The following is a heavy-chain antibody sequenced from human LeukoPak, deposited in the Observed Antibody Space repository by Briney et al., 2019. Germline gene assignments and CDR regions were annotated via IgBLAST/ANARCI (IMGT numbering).Heavy chain of an antibody. D-gene: IGHD1-26*01. V-gene: IGHV3-66*01. CDR3: ASPYSGSYLTDDSYYMDV. J-gene: IGHJ6*03. Sequence: AGGSLRLSCAAAGLTVSSNYMSWVRQAPGKGLEWVSIIYSGGNPYYAESVKDRFTISRDSSKNTVYLQMNTLRAEDTAVYYCASPYSGSYLTDDSYYMDVWGKGTTVTISS. CDR1: GLTVSSNY. CDR2: IYSGGNP.